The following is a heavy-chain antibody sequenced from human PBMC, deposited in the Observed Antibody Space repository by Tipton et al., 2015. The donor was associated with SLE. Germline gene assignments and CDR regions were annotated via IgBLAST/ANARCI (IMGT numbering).Heavy chain of an antibody. Sequence: SLRLSCAASGFTFSSYSMNWVRQAPGKGLEWASYISSSSRTIYYADSVKGRFTISRDNAKNSLYLQMNSLRAEDTAVYYCARKRIAAPHNWFDPWGQGTLVTVSS. J-gene: IGHJ5*02. CDR1: GFTFSSYS. CDR2: ISSSSRTI. CDR3: ARKRIAAPHNWFDP. V-gene: IGHV3-48*01. D-gene: IGHD6-13*01.